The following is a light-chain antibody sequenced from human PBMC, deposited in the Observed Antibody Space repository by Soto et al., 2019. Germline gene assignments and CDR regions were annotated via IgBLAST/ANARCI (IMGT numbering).Light chain of an antibody. CDR3: LQYSNFPAA. Sequence: DIPLTQSPSFLSPSIGESVTITCRASQSLRRWLAWYQQRPGKAPKLMIYKASNLESGVPSRFSGSGSGTEFTLTISGLQPDDVATYYCLQYSNFPAALGQGTKVDIK. CDR2: KAS. CDR1: QSLRRW. J-gene: IGKJ1*01. V-gene: IGKV1-5*03.